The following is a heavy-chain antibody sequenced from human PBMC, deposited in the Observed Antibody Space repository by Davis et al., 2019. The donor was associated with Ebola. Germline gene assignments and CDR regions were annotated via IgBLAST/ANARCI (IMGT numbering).Heavy chain of an antibody. V-gene: IGHV3-30*04. CDR2: ISYDGSNK. Sequence: GESLKISCAASGFTFSSYAMHWVRQAPGKGLEWVAVISYDGSNKYYADSVKGRFTISRDNAKNSLYLQMNSLRAEDTAVYYCATPYRREAYYYYYGMDVWGQGTTVTVSS. J-gene: IGHJ6*02. CDR1: GFTFSSYA. CDR3: ATPYRREAYYYYYGMDV. D-gene: IGHD3-16*02.